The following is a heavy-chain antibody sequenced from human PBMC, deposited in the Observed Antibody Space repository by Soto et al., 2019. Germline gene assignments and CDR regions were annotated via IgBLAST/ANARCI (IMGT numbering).Heavy chain of an antibody. D-gene: IGHD4-17*01. CDR3: ARELGASTVTSAFDI. Sequence: SETLSLTCAVSGYSIGSGYYWGWIRQPPGKGLEWIGSIYHSGSTYYNPSLKSRVTISVDTSKNQFSLKLSSVTAADTAVYYCARELGASTVTSAFDIWGQGXMVTVPS. CDR1: GYSIGSGYY. V-gene: IGHV4-38-2*02. CDR2: IYHSGST. J-gene: IGHJ3*02.